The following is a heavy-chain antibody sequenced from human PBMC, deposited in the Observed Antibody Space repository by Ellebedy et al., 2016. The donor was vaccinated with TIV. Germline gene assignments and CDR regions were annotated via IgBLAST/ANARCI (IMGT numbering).Heavy chain of an antibody. V-gene: IGHV3-9*01. CDR2: ISWDSNYI. CDR3: AKAQYGSGSYQAIQH. D-gene: IGHD3-10*01. Sequence: GGSLRLSCAASGFAFSSYSMNWVRQAPGKGLEWVSGISWDSNYIGYADSVKGRFTISRENAKKSLYLQMNTLRTEDTALYYCAKAQYGSGSYQAIQHWGQGTLVTVSS. J-gene: IGHJ1*01. CDR1: GFAFSSYS.